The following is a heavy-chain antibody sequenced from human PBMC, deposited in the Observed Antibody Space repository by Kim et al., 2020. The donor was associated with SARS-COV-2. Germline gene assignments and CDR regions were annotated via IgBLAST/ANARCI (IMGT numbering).Heavy chain of an antibody. Sequence: SVKGRFTISRDNSKNTLYLQMNSLRAEDTAVYYCAKGSVGRDIAAAGIDYWGQGTLVTVSS. D-gene: IGHD6-13*01. CDR3: AKGSVGRDIAAAGIDY. J-gene: IGHJ4*02. V-gene: IGHV3-23*01.